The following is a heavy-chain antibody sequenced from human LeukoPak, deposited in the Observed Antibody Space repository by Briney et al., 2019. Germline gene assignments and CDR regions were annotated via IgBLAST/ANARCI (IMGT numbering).Heavy chain of an antibody. V-gene: IGHV3-7*01. CDR2: IKEDGSAK. J-gene: IGHJ3*02. D-gene: IGHD2-15*01. CDR1: GLSFSSYW. CDR3: ARDYDYFSGHNLDAYDI. Sequence: GGSLRLSCAASGLSFSSYWMTWVRQAPGKGLEWVANIKEDGSAKSYVDSVKGRFTISRDNAKNSLYLQMNSLRVEDTAVYYCARDYDYFSGHNLDAYDIWGQGATVIVSS.